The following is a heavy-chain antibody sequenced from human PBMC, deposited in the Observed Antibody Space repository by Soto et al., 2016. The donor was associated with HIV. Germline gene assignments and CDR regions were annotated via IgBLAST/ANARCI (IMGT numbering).Heavy chain of an antibody. CDR1: GGSTSSGTYY. V-gene: IGHV4-61*02. J-gene: IGHJ4*02. Sequence: VQLQESGPGLVKPSQTLSLTCTVSGGSTSSGTYYWSWIRQPAGKGLEWIGRIYTSGSTNYNPSLKSRVTISVDTSKNHFSLNLTSVTAADTAVYYCASLNVDRAMEFDYWGQGNPGHRLV. CDR3: ASLNVDRAMEFDY. D-gene: IGHD5-18*01. CDR2: IYTSGST.